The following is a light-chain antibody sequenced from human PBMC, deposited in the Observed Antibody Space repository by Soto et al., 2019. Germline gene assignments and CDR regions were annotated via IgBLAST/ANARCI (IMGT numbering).Light chain of an antibody. CDR2: DAS. CDR3: QQYNSYST. Sequence: DIQMTQSPSTLSASVGDRVTITCRASQSISSWLAWYQQKPGKAPKLLIYDASSLESGVPSRFSGSGSGTEFTLTICSLQPDDFATYYCQQYNSYSTFGPGTKVDIK. CDR1: QSISSW. V-gene: IGKV1-5*01. J-gene: IGKJ3*01.